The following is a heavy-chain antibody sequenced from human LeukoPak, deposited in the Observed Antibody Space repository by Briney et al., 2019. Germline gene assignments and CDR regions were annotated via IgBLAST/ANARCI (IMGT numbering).Heavy chain of an antibody. CDR1: GYTFTGYY. CDR2: INPNSGGT. V-gene: IGHV1-2*04. D-gene: IGHD1-1*01. CDR3: ARGQEGGTGLARYYYYYMDV. Sequence: ASVKVSCKASGYTFTGYYMHWVRQAPGQGLEWMGWINPNSGGTNYAQKFQGWVTMTRDTSISTAYMELSRLRSGDTAVYYCARGQEGGTGLARYYYYYMDVWGKGTTVTVSS. J-gene: IGHJ6*03.